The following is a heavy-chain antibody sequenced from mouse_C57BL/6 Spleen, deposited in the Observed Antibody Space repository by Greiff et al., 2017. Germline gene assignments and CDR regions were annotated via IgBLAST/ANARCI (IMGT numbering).Heavy chain of an antibody. V-gene: IGHV1-53*01. Sequence: QVQLQQPGTELVKPGASVKLSCKASGYTFSSYWMHWVKQRPGQGLEWIGNINPSNGGTNYNEKFKSKATLTVDKSSSTAYMQLSSLTSEDSAVYYCARGGPGDYAWFAYWGQGTLVTVSA. CDR3: ARGGPGDYAWFAY. CDR1: GYTFSSYW. D-gene: IGHD2-4*01. J-gene: IGHJ3*01. CDR2: INPSNGGT.